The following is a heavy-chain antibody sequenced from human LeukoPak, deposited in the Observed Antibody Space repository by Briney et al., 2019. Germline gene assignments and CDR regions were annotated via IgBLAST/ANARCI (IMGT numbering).Heavy chain of an antibody. CDR2: ISSSGFTI. J-gene: IGHJ4*02. D-gene: IGHD4-17*01. CDR3: ARVLYGDYSPFDS. CDR1: GFTFSDYY. V-gene: IGHV3-11*01. Sequence: GGSLRLSCAASGFTFSDYYMSWIRQSPGKGLEWVSYISSSGFTIFYADSVMGRFTISKDNARNSLCLQMNSLRAEDTAVYYCARVLYGDYSPFDSWGQGTLVTVSS.